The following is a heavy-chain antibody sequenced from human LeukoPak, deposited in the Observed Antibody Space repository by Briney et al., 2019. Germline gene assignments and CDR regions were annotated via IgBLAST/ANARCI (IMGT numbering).Heavy chain of an antibody. CDR3: ARDYYDSSGYDY. Sequence: RWASVKVSCKASGGTFSSYAISWVRQAPGQGLEWMGGIIPIFGTANYAQKFQGRVTITADESASTAYMELSSLRSEDTAVYYCARDYYDSSGYDYWGQGTLVTVSS. CDR1: GGTFSSYA. J-gene: IGHJ4*02. V-gene: IGHV1-69*01. D-gene: IGHD3-22*01. CDR2: IIPIFGTA.